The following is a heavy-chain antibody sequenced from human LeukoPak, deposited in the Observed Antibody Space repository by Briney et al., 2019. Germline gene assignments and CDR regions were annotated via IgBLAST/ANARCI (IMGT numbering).Heavy chain of an antibody. CDR1: GGSISSYY. D-gene: IGHD1-26*01. J-gene: IGHJ5*02. CDR2: IYYSGST. V-gene: IGHV4-59*01. Sequence: SETLSLTCTVSGGSISSYYWSWIRQPPGKGLEWIGYIYYSGSTNYNPSLKSRVTISVDTSKNQFSLKLSSVTAADTAVYYCARNSGGSYFWFDPWGQGTLVTVSS. CDR3: ARNSGGSYFWFDP.